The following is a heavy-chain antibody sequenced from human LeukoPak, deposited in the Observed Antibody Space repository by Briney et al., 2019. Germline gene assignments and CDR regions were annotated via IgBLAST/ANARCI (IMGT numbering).Heavy chain of an antibody. D-gene: IGHD3-22*01. J-gene: IGHJ4*02. CDR2: ITGSGGST. CDR1: GFTFSSYA. CDR3: AKRDYYDTSAYHPLFYFDY. Sequence: PGGSLRLSCAASGFTFSSYAMSWVRQAPGKGLEWVSGITGSGGSTYYADSVKGRFTISRDNSKNTVYLQTNSLRAEDTAVYYCAKRDYYDTSAYHPLFYFDYWGQGTLVTVSS. V-gene: IGHV3-23*01.